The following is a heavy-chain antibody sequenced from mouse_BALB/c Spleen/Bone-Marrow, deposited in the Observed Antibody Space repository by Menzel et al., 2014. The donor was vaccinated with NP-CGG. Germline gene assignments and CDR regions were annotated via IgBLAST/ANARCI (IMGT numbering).Heavy chain of an antibody. J-gene: IGHJ3*01. CDR1: GYTFTDHN. CDR3: SSPYGNYGAWFAY. CDR2: IYPYNGGT. D-gene: IGHD2-1*01. Sequence: VQLQRSGPELVKPGASVKISCKASGYTFTDHNMHWVKQSHGKSLEWIGYIYPYNGGTAYNQKFKSKATLTVDNSSSTAYMELRSLTSEDSAVYYCSSPYGNYGAWFAYWGQGTLVTVSA. V-gene: IGHV1S29*02.